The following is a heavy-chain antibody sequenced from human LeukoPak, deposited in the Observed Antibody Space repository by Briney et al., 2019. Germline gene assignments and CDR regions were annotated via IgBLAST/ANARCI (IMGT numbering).Heavy chain of an antibody. CDR1: GFTFSSYG. D-gene: IGHD3-22*01. CDR2: IRYDGSNK. V-gene: IGHV3-30*02. CDR3: AKGNYYDSSAYNYFDY. Sequence: GGSLRLSCAASGFTFSSYGMHWVRQAPGKGLEWVAFIRYDGSNKYYADSVKGRFTISRDNSKNTLYLQMNSLRPEDTAVYYCAKGNYYDSSAYNYFDYWGQETLVTVSS. J-gene: IGHJ4*02.